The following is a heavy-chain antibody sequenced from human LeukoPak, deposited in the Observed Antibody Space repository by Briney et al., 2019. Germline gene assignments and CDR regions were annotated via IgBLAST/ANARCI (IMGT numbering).Heavy chain of an antibody. V-gene: IGHV4-59*12. D-gene: IGHD5-24*01. J-gene: IGHJ4*02. CDR1: GGSISSYY. CDR2: IYYSGST. Sequence: SETLSLTCTVSGGSISSYYWSWIRQPPGKGLEWIGYIYYSGSTNYNPSLKSRVTISVDTSKNQFSLKLSSVTAADTAVYYCARGSRGDGYNSYWGQGTLVTVSS. CDR3: ARGSRGDGYNSY.